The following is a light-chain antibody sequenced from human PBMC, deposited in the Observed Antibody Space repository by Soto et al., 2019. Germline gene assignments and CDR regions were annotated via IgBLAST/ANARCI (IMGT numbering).Light chain of an antibody. CDR2: KAS. Sequence: DIHMTQSPSTLSASVGDRVTITCRASQSISTLLAWYQQKPGKPPKLVIYKASSLQRGVPSRFSGSGSGTEFTLTSSSQQPDDFATYYCQQYNSYYTFGQGTKLEI. J-gene: IGKJ2*01. CDR3: QQYNSYYT. V-gene: IGKV1-5*03. CDR1: QSISTL.